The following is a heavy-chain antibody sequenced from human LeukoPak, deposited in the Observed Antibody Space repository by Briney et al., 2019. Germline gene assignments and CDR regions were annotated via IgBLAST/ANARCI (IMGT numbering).Heavy chain of an antibody. J-gene: IGHJ4*02. D-gene: IGHD5-12*01. CDR3: ARQRVATILSAFDY. CDR1: GGSISSYY. CDR2: IYYSGST. Sequence: SETLSLTCTVAGGSISSYYWSWIRQPPGKGLERIGYIYYSGSTNYNPSLKSRVTISVDASKNQFSLKLSSVTAADTAVYYCARQRVATILSAFDYWGQGTLVTVSS. V-gene: IGHV4-59*08.